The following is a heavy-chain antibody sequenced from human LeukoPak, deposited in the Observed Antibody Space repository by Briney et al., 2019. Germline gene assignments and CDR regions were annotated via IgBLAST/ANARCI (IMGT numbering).Heavy chain of an antibody. CDR3: ARALDYYDSSGYYFAPPSR. J-gene: IGHJ4*02. CDR2: ISAYNGNT. D-gene: IGHD3-22*01. CDR1: GYTFTSYD. Sequence: ASVKVSCKASGYTFTSYDISWVRQAPGQGLEWMGWISAYNGNTNYAQKLQGRVTMTTDTSTSTAYMELRSLRSDDTAVYYCARALDYYDSSGYYFAPPSRWGQGTLVTVSS. V-gene: IGHV1-18*01.